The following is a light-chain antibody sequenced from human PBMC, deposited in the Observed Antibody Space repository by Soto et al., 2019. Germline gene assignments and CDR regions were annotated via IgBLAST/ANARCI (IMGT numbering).Light chain of an antibody. CDR2: AAS. V-gene: IGKV1-39*01. Sequence: DIQMTQSPSSLSASVGDRVTITCRASESINRHLNWYQQQPGRAPKLLIYAASSLQNGVPSRFRGGGSGTDFPLIITNLQPEDFATYYCQQSYTALSITFGRGTRLEIK. CDR3: QQSYTALSIT. CDR1: ESINRH. J-gene: IGKJ5*01.